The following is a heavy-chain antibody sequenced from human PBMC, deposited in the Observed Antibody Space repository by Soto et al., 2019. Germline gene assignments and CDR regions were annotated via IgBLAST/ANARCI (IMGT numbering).Heavy chain of an antibody. Sequence: SETLSLTCSVSGDSISNSRFYWAWIRQPPGEGLEWIWSIYHTGNAYYNPSLKSRATIFVDTSKNQFSLKLTSVTAADTALYYCARDYFDSSDYTTNWFDPWGQGTLVTVS. CDR1: GDSISNSRFY. CDR3: ARDYFDSSDYTTNWFDP. J-gene: IGHJ5*02. CDR2: IYHTGNA. V-gene: IGHV4-39*01. D-gene: IGHD3-22*01.